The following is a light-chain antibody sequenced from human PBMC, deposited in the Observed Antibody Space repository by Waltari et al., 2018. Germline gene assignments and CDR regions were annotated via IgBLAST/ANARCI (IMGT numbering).Light chain of an antibody. CDR3: QQYYNWPLT. V-gene: IGKV3-15*01. CDR2: DAS. J-gene: IGKJ3*01. CDR1: RVVTNM. Sequence: EIVMTQSPATLSVSPGEGVTLSCRASRVVTNMFAWYQQKPGQAPRLLMYDASTRAAGIPARFSGSESGTEFTLTINSLQSEDFAVYFCQQYYNWPLTFGPGTKVDIK.